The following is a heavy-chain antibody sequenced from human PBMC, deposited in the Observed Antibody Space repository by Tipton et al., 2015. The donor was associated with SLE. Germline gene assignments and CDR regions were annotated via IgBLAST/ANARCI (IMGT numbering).Heavy chain of an antibody. CDR1: GFTFSSYG. J-gene: IGHJ4*02. CDR3: ARDRYYDSSGYYFLFDS. CDR2: IRYDGSNK. Sequence: SLRLSCAASGFTFSSYGMHWVRQAPGKGLEWVAFIRYDGSNKYYADSVKGRFTISRDNSKNTLYLQMNSLRAEDTAVYYCARDRYYDSSGYYFLFDSWGQGTLVTVSS. V-gene: IGHV3-30*02. D-gene: IGHD3-22*01.